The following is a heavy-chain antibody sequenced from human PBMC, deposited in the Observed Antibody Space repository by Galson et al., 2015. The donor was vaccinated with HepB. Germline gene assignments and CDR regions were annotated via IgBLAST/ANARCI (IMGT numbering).Heavy chain of an antibody. V-gene: IGHV3-7*01. CDR1: GFTFSNAW. CDR3: ARHRGAGFDT. Sequence: SLRLSCAASGFTFSNAWMSWVRQAPGKGLEWVAHIKQDGSEKYYVDSVKDRFTISRDNAKNSLNLQMNSLRAEDTAVYYCARHRGAGFDTGGQGTMVTVSS. J-gene: IGHJ3*02. CDR2: IKQDGSEK. D-gene: IGHD2-21*01.